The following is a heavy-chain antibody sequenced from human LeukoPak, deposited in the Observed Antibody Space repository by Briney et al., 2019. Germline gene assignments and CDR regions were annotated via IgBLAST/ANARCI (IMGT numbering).Heavy chain of an antibody. Sequence: GASVKVSCKASGYTFTSYAMNWVRQAPGQGLEWMGWINPNSGGTNYAQKFQGRVTMTRDTSISTAYMELSRLRSDDTAVYYCARVRGNSYGYFDYWGQGTLVTVSS. V-gene: IGHV1-2*02. CDR2: INPNSGGT. D-gene: IGHD5-18*01. J-gene: IGHJ4*02. CDR1: GYTFTSYA. CDR3: ARVRGNSYGYFDY.